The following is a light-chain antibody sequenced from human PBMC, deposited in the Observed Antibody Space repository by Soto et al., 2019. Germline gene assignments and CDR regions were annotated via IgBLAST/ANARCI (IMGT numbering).Light chain of an antibody. V-gene: IGKV1-27*01. CDR2: GAS. Sequence: DIKMTQSPSSLSASVGDRVTITCRASQGISSYLAWYQQKPGTGTKLLIYGASTLQSGVPSRFSGSGSGTDFTLTISSLQPEDVATYYCQKYDSAPLTFGPGTRVDIK. J-gene: IGKJ3*01. CDR1: QGISSY. CDR3: QKYDSAPLT.